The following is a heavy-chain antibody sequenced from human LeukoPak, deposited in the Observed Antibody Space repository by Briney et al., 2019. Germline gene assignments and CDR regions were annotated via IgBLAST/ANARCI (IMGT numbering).Heavy chain of an antibody. Sequence: GGSLSLSCAASGFTFSSYWMNWARQAPGKGLEWVASINHNGNVNYYVDSVKGRFTIFRDNAKNSLYLQMSNLRAEDTAVYFCARGGGLDVWGQGATVTVSS. V-gene: IGHV3-7*03. D-gene: IGHD3-16*01. CDR1: GFTFSSYW. J-gene: IGHJ6*02. CDR2: INHNGNVN. CDR3: ARGGGLDV.